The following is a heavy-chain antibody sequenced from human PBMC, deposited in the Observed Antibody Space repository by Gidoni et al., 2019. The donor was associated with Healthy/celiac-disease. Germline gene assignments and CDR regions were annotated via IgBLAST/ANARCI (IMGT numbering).Heavy chain of an antibody. J-gene: IGHJ4*02. D-gene: IGHD3-22*01. Sequence: QVQLQESGPGLVKPSQTLSLTCNVSGGSISSGDYYWSWIRQPPGKGLEWIGYISYSGSTSYTPSLKSRVTISVDTSKNQFSLKLSSVTAADTAVYYCARVDDSSGYYGYYFDYWGQGTLVTVSS. CDR2: ISYSGST. CDR1: GGSISSGDYY. CDR3: ARVDDSSGYYGYYFDY. V-gene: IGHV4-30-4*01.